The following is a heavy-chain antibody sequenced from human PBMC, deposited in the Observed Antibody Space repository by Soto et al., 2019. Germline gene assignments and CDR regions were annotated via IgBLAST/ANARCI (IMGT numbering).Heavy chain of an antibody. CDR1: GFTFSSYG. D-gene: IGHD1-26*01. J-gene: IGHJ4*02. Sequence: QVQLVESGGGVVQPGRSLRLSCADSGFTFSSYGMHWVRQAPGKGLEWVAVISYDGSNKYYADSVKGRFTISRDNSKNTLYLQMNSLRAEDTAVYYCAKDHSGSQDYWGQGTLVTVSS. CDR3: AKDHSGSQDY. V-gene: IGHV3-30*18. CDR2: ISYDGSNK.